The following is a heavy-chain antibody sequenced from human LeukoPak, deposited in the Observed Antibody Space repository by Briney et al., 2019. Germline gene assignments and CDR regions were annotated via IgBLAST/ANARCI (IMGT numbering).Heavy chain of an antibody. V-gene: IGHV4-59*01. CDR2: VYYDGNN. CDR3: ARVKDDNNYDRAFDI. J-gene: IGHJ3*02. Sequence: SETLSLTCTVSGGSMSTYYWSWIRQPPGRGLEWIGYVYYDGNNDYNPSLKSRVTTSIDTSKKQFSLRLTSVTAADTAVYYCARVKDDNNYDRAFDIWGQGTMVTVSS. D-gene: IGHD5-24*01. CDR1: GGSMSTYY.